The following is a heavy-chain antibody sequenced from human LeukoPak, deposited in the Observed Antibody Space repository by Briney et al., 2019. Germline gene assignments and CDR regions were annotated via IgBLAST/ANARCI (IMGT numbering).Heavy chain of an antibody. J-gene: IGHJ5*02. CDR1: GYNFPTYW. Sequence: GGSLQISCKGSGYNFPTYWIGWVRQMPGKGLGWIGIIYPDDSDTRYSPSFQGQVSISADKSISTAYLQWSSLRASDTALYYCARGKSSSGWFDLWGQGTRVIISS. D-gene: IGHD6-13*01. CDR3: ARGKSSSGWFDL. V-gene: IGHV5-51*01. CDR2: IYPDDSDT.